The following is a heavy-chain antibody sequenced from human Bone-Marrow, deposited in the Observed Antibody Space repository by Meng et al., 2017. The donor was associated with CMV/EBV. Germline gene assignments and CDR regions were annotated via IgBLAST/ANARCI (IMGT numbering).Heavy chain of an antibody. D-gene: IGHD3-22*01. Sequence: SETLSLTCTVSGGSISSYYWSWIRQPPGKGLEWIGYIYYSGSTNYNPSLKSRVTISVDTSKNQFSLKLSSVTAADTAVYHCARSGYYYTYYYGMDVWGQGTTVTVSS. V-gene: IGHV4-59*01. CDR3: ARSGYYYTYYYGMDV. CDR1: GGSISSYY. CDR2: IYYSGST. J-gene: IGHJ6*02.